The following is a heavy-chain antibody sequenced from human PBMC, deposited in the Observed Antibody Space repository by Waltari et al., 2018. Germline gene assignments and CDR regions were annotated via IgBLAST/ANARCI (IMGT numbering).Heavy chain of an antibody. V-gene: IGHV3-66*04. J-gene: IGHJ4*02. D-gene: IGHD3-22*01. CDR2: IFSGGST. Sequence: EVQLVESGGGLVQPGGSLRLSCAASGFTVSSHYMGWVRQAPGKGRELVSIIFSGGSTFSADSVRGRFTISRDNSKNTLFLQMNSLRAEDTAVYYCARRSSSGYYDYWGQGTLVTVSS. CDR3: ARRSSSGYYDY. CDR1: GFTVSSHY.